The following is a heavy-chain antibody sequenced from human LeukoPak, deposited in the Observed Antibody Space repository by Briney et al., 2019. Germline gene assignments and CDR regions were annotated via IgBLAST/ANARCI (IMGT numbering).Heavy chain of an antibody. D-gene: IGHD6-19*01. Sequence: GSLRLSCAASGLTFSSYWMHWVRQAPGKGLVWVSRINSDGSSSSYADSVKGRFTISRDNAKNTLYLQMNSLRAEDTAVYYCAREGSGRVAFDIWGQGTMVTVSS. CDR2: INSDGSSS. CDR3: AREGSGRVAFDI. V-gene: IGHV3-74*01. J-gene: IGHJ3*02. CDR1: GLTFSSYW.